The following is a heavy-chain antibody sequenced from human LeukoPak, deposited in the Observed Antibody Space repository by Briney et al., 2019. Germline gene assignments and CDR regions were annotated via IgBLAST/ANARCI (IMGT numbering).Heavy chain of an antibody. D-gene: IGHD5-24*01. Sequence: GGSLRLSCAASGFIFSSHAMNWVRQAPGKGLEWVSVISGSGGMTYYADSVKGRFTVSRDNSKNTLFLQMNSLRAEDTAVYYCARDGYKSYYMDVWGKGTTVTISS. CDR3: ARDGYKSYYMDV. CDR2: ISGSGGMT. V-gene: IGHV3-23*01. J-gene: IGHJ6*03. CDR1: GFIFSSHA.